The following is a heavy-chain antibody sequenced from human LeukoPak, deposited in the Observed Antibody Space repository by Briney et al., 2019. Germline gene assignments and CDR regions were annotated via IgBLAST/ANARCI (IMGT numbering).Heavy chain of an antibody. CDR2: IRYDGSNK. Sequence: GGSLRLSCAASGFTFSSYGMHWVRQAPGKGLEWVAFIRYDGSNKYYADSVKGRFTISRDNSKNTLYLQMNSLRAEDTAVYYCARTYDFGRGPPGDAFDNWGPGTLVIVSS. D-gene: IGHD3-3*01. V-gene: IGHV3-30*02. CDR3: ARTYDFGRGPPGDAFDN. J-gene: IGHJ3*02. CDR1: GFTFSSYG.